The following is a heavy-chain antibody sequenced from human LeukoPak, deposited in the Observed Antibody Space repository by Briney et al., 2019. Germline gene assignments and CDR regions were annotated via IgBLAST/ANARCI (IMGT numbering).Heavy chain of an antibody. D-gene: IGHD4-17*01. J-gene: IGHJ5*02. Sequence: GGSLRLSCAASGFTFSSYSMNWVRQAPGKGLEWVSSISSSSSYIYYADSVKGGFTISRDNAKNSLYLQMNSLRAEDTAVYYCARGVYGDDPFDPWGQGTLVTVSS. V-gene: IGHV3-21*01. CDR1: GFTFSSYS. CDR2: ISSSSSYI. CDR3: ARGVYGDDPFDP.